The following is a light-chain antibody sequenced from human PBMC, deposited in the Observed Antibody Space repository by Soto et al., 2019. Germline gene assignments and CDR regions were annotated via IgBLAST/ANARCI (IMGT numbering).Light chain of an antibody. V-gene: IGKV1-9*01. CDR2: HSS. CDR3: QQLNSYPLT. J-gene: IGKJ4*01. CDR1: QSISTY. Sequence: DIQMTQSPSSLSASVGDRVTITCRASQSISTYLNWYQQKPGKAPKLLIYHSSTLQSGVPSRFSGSGSGTEFTLTISSLQPEDFATYSCQQLNSYPLTFGGGTKVDIK.